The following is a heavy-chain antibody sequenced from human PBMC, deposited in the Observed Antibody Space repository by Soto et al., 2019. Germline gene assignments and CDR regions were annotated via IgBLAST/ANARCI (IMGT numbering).Heavy chain of an antibody. D-gene: IGHD3-10*01. V-gene: IGHV4-30-2*01. CDR1: GGSINSGGYS. Sequence: SETLSLTCTVSGGSINSGGYSWTWIRQPPGKGLEWIGFIYHTGTTYYNPSLKSRVTISVDRSKNQFSLKLNSVTAADTAVYYCARGKEDYYGSGSPYNWFDPWGQGTLVTVSS. J-gene: IGHJ5*02. CDR2: IYHTGTT. CDR3: ARGKEDYYGSGSPYNWFDP.